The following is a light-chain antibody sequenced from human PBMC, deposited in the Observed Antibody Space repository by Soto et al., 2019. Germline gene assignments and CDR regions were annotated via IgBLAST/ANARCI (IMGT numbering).Light chain of an antibody. CDR1: QSVSSY. CDR2: DAS. V-gene: IGKV3-11*01. CDR3: QQRSNLPQT. Sequence: EIVFTQSPATLSLSPGERATLSCRASQSVSSYLAWYQQKPGQAPRLLIYDASNRATGIPARFSGSGSGTDFTLTISSLEPEDFAVYYCQQRSNLPQTFGQGTKVDIK. J-gene: IGKJ1*01.